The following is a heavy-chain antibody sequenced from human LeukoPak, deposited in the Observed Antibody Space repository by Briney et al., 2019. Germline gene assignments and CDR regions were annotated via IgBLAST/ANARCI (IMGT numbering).Heavy chain of an antibody. D-gene: IGHD7-27*01. CDR3: ARELVSLGTGYFDL. CDR2: ITGSSWT. CDR1: GFPFGTYG. J-gene: IGHJ2*01. V-gene: IGHV3-23*01. Sequence: GGSLRLSCEASGFPFGTYGITWVRQAPGKGLEWVSGITGSSWTYYADSVRGRFTISRDNSKNTLHLQMNNLTADDTAIYYCARELVSLGTGYFDLWGRGTLVTVSS.